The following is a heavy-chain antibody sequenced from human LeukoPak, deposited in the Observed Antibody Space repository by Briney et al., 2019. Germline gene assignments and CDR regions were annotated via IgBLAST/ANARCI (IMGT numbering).Heavy chain of an antibody. J-gene: IGHJ2*01. V-gene: IGHV3-21*01. D-gene: IGHD5-24*01. CDR1: GFTFSFYS. CDR2: INSSSIYI. Sequence: PGGSLRLSCAASGFTFSFYSMIWVRQAPGTGLEWVSSINSSSIYIYYVDSVKGRFTISRDNAKNSLYLQMNSLRAEDTAVYYCARKTARDHWHFDLWGRGTLVSVSS. CDR3: ARKTARDHWHFDL.